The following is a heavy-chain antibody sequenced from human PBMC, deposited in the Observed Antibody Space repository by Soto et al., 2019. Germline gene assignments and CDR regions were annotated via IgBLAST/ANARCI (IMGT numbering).Heavy chain of an antibody. D-gene: IGHD3-22*01. CDR2: IYWDDDK. CDR3: AQTFYYDNAGYYYVGDFNV. Sequence: QITLKESGPPLVKPTQTLTLTCTFSGFSLNTRGVGVGWIRQPPGKALEWLGFIYWDDDKRYSPSLKSRLTITKDTSKNQVVLTMTNMDPVDTATYYCAQTFYYDNAGYYYVGDFNVWGRGTLVTVS. J-gene: IGHJ2*01. CDR1: GFSLNTRGVG. V-gene: IGHV2-5*02.